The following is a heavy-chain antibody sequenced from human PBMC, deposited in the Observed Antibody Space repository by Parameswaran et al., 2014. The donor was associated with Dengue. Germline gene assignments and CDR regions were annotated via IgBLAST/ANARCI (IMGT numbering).Heavy chain of an antibody. CDR3: ARDYYIAIRGVIGDN. V-gene: IGHV1-18*01. D-gene: IGHD3-10*01. J-gene: IGHJ4*02. Sequence: SWVRQAPGQGLEWMGWISAYNGNTQYAQKLQGRVTMTTDTSTSTAYMELRSLRSDDTAVYYCARDYYIAIRGVIGDNWGQGTLVTVSS. CDR2: ISAYNGNT.